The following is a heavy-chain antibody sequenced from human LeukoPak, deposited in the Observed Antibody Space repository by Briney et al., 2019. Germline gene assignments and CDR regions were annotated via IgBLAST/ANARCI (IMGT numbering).Heavy chain of an antibody. V-gene: IGHV3-30-3*01. CDR1: GFTFSSYA. Sequence: GGSLRLSCAASGFTFSSYAMHWVRQAPGKGLEWVAVISYDGSNKYYADSVKGRFTISRDNSKNTLYLQMNSLRAEDTAVYYCARDPSGLEPLDYWGQGTLVTVS. J-gene: IGHJ4*02. CDR2: ISYDGSNK. CDR3: ARDPSGLEPLDY. D-gene: IGHD1-14*01.